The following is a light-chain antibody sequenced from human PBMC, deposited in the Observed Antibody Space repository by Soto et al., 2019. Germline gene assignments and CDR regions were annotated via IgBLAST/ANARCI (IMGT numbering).Light chain of an antibody. Sequence: EIVLTQSPGTLSLSPGERATLSCRASQSVSSSYLAWYQQKPGQAPRLLIYGASSRATGIPDRFSGNGAGTDFTLTISRLEPEDFAVYYCQQYGSSPRTFGQGTKLVIK. CDR3: QQYGSSPRT. V-gene: IGKV3-20*01. CDR2: GAS. J-gene: IGKJ2*01. CDR1: QSVSSSY.